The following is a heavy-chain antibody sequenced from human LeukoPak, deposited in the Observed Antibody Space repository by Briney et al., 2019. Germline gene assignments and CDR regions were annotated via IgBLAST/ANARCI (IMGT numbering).Heavy chain of an antibody. V-gene: IGHV3-23*01. J-gene: IGHJ4*02. CDR2: MIGVGGTT. D-gene: IGHD6-19*01. Sequence: GGSLRLSCEGYGFTLNNYGMNWVRPAPGKGLEWVSAMIGVGGTTYYAAFVGGRLSISTDHSKNILSLQMSSLRVEHTAVYYCAKGSQWLLRWGAYFDPWVQGTPVSVSS. CDR1: GFTLNNYG. CDR3: AKGSQWLLRWGAYFDP.